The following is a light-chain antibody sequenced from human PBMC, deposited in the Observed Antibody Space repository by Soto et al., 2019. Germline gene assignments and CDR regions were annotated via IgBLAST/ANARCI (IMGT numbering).Light chain of an antibody. Sequence: ETVLTQSPGTVSLSPGESATLSCRASQSIGKSYLAWFQHKPGQAPRLLIYGASTRATGIPDRFRGSGSGTDFTLTVSRLESEDFAIYYCQQYNDWPPWTFGQGTKVEIK. V-gene: IGKV3-20*01. J-gene: IGKJ1*01. CDR3: QQYNDWPPWT. CDR1: QSIGKSY. CDR2: GAS.